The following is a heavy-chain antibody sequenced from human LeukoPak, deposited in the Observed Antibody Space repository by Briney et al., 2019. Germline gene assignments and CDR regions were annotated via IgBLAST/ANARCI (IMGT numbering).Heavy chain of an antibody. CDR2: VSYSGRT. V-gene: IGHV4-59*08. CDR3: ARHERGAENLDY. CDR1: GASISNYY. Sequence: SETLSLTCTVSGASISNYYWSWIRQPPGKGLECIGYVSYSGRTNHNPSLKSRVTISADTSKNQFSLKLTSVTAADTAVYYSARHERGAENLDYWGQGTLVTVSS. J-gene: IGHJ4*02. D-gene: IGHD1-1*01.